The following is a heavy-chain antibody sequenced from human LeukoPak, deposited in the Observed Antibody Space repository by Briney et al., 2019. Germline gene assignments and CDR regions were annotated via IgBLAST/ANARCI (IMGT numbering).Heavy chain of an antibody. J-gene: IGHJ5*02. D-gene: IGHD3-10*01. CDR3: AKDSLMVCGAELFKFDP. CDR1: GFTVISKN. CDR2: IYHCDST. Sequence: GGSLRLSCAASGFTVISKNMRWVRQAPGKGLEWVSDIYHCDSTSYGESVRGRFTISRDTSKNTLCVQLSSLRAEDTAVFYCAKDSLMVCGAELFKFDPWGQGTLVIVSS. V-gene: IGHV3-66*03.